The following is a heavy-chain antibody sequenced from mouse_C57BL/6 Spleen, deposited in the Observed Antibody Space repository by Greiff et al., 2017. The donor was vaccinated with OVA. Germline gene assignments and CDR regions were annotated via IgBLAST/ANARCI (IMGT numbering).Heavy chain of an antibody. J-gene: IGHJ2*01. CDR1: GYAFTNYL. CDR2: INPGSGGT. CDR3: ARVRDYYGSSYGGFDY. Sequence: LQESGAELVRPGTSVKVSCKASGYAFTNYLIEWVKQRPGQGLEWIGVINPGSGGTNYNEKFKGKATLTADKSSSTAYMQLSSLTSEDSAVYFCARVRDYYGSSYGGFDYWGQGTTLTVSS. V-gene: IGHV1-54*01. D-gene: IGHD1-1*01.